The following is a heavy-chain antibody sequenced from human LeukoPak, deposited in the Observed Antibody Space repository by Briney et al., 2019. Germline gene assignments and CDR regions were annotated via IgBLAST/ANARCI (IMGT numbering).Heavy chain of an antibody. CDR3: ARVRGVIESGPGRY. V-gene: IGHV3-30*04. Sequence: GRSLRLSCAASGLTFSSYAMHWVRQAPGKGLEWVAVISYDGSNKYYADSVKGRFTISRDNSKNTLYLQMNSLRAEDTAVYYCARVRGVIESGPGRYWGQGTLVTVSS. D-gene: IGHD3-10*01. CDR2: ISYDGSNK. CDR1: GLTFSSYA. J-gene: IGHJ4*02.